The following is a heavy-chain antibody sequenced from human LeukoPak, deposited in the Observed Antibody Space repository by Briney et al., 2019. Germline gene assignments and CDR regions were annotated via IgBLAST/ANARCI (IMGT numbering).Heavy chain of an antibody. D-gene: IGHD6-19*01. V-gene: IGHV1-18*01. Sequence: ASVKVSCKASGGTFSSYAINWVRQAPGQGLEWMGWISVYNGKTNYGQKLQGRVTMTADTSTSTAYMELRSLRSDDTAVYYCARTPQWLVDYWGQGTLATVSS. CDR3: ARTPQWLVDY. CDR2: ISVYNGKT. J-gene: IGHJ4*02. CDR1: GGTFSSYA.